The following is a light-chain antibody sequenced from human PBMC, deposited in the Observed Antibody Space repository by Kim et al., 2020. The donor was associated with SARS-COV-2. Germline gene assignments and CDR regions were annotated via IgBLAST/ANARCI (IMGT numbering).Light chain of an antibody. V-gene: IGKV3-11*01. Sequence: PGETASLSGRASHSVSDDLIWYQQKRGQGPRSLIYDTFNRATGIPSRFRGSGSGTDFTLTIGRLEHEDSAVYYCQHRSNWPPALTFGGGNKVDIK. CDR2: DTF. J-gene: IGKJ4*01. CDR3: QHRSNWPPALT. CDR1: HSVSDD.